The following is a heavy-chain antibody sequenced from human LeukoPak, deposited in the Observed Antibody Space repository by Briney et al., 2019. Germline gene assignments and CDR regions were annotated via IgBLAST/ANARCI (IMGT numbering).Heavy chain of an antibody. V-gene: IGHV3-66*01. CDR2: IYSGGST. CDR1: GFTVSSNY. Sequence: GGSLRLSCAASGFTVSSNYMSWVRQAPGKGLEWVSVIYSGGSTYYADSVKGRFTISRDNSKNTLYLQMNSLRAEDTAVYYCARELTRKQELVGYFQHWGQGTLVTVSS. J-gene: IGHJ1*01. D-gene: IGHD2-8*02. CDR3: ARELTRKQELVGYFQH.